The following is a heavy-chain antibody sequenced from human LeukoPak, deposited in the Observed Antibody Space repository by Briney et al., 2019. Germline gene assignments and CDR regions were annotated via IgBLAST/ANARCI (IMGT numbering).Heavy chain of an antibody. J-gene: IGHJ3*02. V-gene: IGHV3-74*01. Sequence: GGSLRLSCAASGFTFSSYWMHWVRQGPGEGLGWVSRINSDGGSTGYADSVKGRFTISRDSAKNTLYLQMNSLRAEDTAVYYCPTSMVRGVINAFDIWGQGTMVTVSS. D-gene: IGHD3-10*01. CDR1: GFTFSSYW. CDR2: INSDGGST. CDR3: PTSMVRGVINAFDI.